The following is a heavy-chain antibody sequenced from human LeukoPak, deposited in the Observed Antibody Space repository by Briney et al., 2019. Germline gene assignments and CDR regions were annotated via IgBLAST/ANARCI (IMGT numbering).Heavy chain of an antibody. J-gene: IGHJ4*02. CDR3: ADGSGKARFDY. Sequence: SETLSLTCAVYGGSFSGYYWSWIRQPRGKGLEWIGEINHSGSTNYNPSLKSRVTISVDTSKNQFSLKLSSVTAADTAVYYCADGSGKARFDYWGQGTLVTVSS. CDR1: GGSFSGYY. D-gene: IGHD3-10*01. V-gene: IGHV4-34*01. CDR2: INHSGST.